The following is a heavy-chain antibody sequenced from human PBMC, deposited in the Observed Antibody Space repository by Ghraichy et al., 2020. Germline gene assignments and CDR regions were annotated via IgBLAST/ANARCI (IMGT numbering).Heavy chain of an antibody. CDR2: INHSGST. D-gene: IGHD3-22*01. V-gene: IGHV4-34*01. J-gene: IGHJ4*02. CDR3: ARGRPPYYYDSSGYYYVDY. CDR1: GGSFSGYY. Sequence: SETLSLTCAVYGGSFSGYYWSWIRQPPGKGLEWIGEINHSGSTNYNPSLKSRVTISVDTSKNQFSLKLSSVTAADTAVYYCARGRPPYYYDSSGYYYVDYWGPGTPVTVSS.